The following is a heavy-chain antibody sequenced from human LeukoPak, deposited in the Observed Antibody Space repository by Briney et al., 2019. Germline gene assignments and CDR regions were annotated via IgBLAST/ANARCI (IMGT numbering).Heavy chain of an antibody. CDR3: ARVEGDYYYYYMDV. V-gene: IGHV3-53*01. D-gene: IGHD3-3*01. Sequence: GGSLRLSCAASGFTVNNNYMIGVRQAPGKGLEWVSLIYSGGTTYYADSVKGRFTISRDNSKNTLYLQMNSLRAEDTAVYYCARVEGDYYYYYMDVWGKGTTVTVSS. CDR2: IYSGGTT. J-gene: IGHJ6*03. CDR1: GFTVNNNY.